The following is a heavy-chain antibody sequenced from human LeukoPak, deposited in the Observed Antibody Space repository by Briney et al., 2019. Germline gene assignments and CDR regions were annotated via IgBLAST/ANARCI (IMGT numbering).Heavy chain of an antibody. Sequence: GGSLRLSCAVSGFTFSHYAMSWARQAPGKGLEWVSAISGSGGSTYYADSVKGRFTISRDNSKNTLYLQMNSLRAEDTAVYYCTKGTIWLPFDYWGQGTLVTVSS. V-gene: IGHV3-23*01. CDR3: TKGTIWLPFDY. CDR2: ISGSGGST. D-gene: IGHD5-18*01. J-gene: IGHJ4*02. CDR1: GFTFSHYA.